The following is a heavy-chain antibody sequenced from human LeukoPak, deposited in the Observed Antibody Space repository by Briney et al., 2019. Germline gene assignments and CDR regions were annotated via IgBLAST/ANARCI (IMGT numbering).Heavy chain of an antibody. CDR3: AKDISRITLIVVAPGRGIDY. CDR1: GFTVSSNY. CDR2: IYSGGST. Sequence: GGSLRLSCAASGFTVSSNYMSWVRQAPGKGLEWVSVIYSGGSTYYADSVKGRFTISRDNSKNTLYLQMNSLRAEDTAVYYCAKDISRITLIVVAPGRGIDYWGQGTLVTVSS. V-gene: IGHV3-53*01. D-gene: IGHD3-22*01. J-gene: IGHJ4*02.